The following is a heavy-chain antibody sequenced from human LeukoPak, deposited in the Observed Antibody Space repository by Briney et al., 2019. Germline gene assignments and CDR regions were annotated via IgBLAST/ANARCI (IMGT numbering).Heavy chain of an antibody. CDR1: GYTFTDYY. J-gene: IGHJ6*03. CDR2: VDPEDGET. V-gene: IGHV1-69-2*01. D-gene: IGHD6-13*01. Sequence: ASVKVSCKVSGYTFTDYYMHWVQQAPGKGLDWMGLVDPEDGETIYAEKFQGRVTITADTSTDTAYMELSSLRSEDTAVYYCATGLVRRGYYYYYMVVWGKGTTVTVSS. CDR3: ATGLVRRGYYYYYMVV.